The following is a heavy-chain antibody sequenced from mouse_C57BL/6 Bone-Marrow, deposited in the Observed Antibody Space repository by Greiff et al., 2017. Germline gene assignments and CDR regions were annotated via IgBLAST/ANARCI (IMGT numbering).Heavy chain of an antibody. Sequence: QVQLQQSGAELVKPGASVKLSCKASGYTFTEYTIHWVKQRSGQGLEWIGWFYPGSGSIKYNEKFKDKATLTADKSSSTVYMELSRLTSEDSAVYVCARHEDDGGEIYYYGSSWYFDVWGTGTTVTVSS. CDR2: FYPGSGSI. V-gene: IGHV1-62-2*01. J-gene: IGHJ1*03. CDR3: ARHEDDGGEIYYYGSSWYFDV. D-gene: IGHD1-1*01. CDR1: GYTFTEYT.